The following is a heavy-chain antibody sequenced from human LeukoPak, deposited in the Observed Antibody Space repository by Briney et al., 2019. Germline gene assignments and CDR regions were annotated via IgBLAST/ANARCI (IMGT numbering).Heavy chain of an antibody. V-gene: IGHV3-21*01. CDR1: GFTFRSYS. D-gene: IGHD2-15*01. J-gene: IGHJ4*02. Sequence: PGGSLRLSCAASGFTFRSYSMSWVRQAPGKGLEWVSSITSSSSYIYYADSLKGRFTISRDNAQNSLYLQMDSLRAEDTAVYYCARDKVAEYWGQGTLVTVSS. CDR3: ARDKVAEY. CDR2: ITSSSSYI.